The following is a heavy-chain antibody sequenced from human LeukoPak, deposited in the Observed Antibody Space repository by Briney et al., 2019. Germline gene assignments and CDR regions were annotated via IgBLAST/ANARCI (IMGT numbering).Heavy chain of an antibody. CDR2: VSSSSSYI. CDR1: GFTFSSYS. CDR3: ATRAGEVPAASHYYGMDV. J-gene: IGHJ6*04. D-gene: IGHD2-2*01. V-gene: IGHV3-21*01. Sequence: GGSLRLSCAASGFTFSSYSMNWVRQAPGKGLEWVSSVSSSSSYIYYADSVKGRFTISRDNAKNSLYLQMNSLRAEDTAVYYCATRAGEVPAASHYYGMDVWGKGTTVTVSS.